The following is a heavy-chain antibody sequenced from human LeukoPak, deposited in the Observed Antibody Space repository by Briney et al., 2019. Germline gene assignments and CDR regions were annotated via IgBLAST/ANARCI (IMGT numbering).Heavy chain of an antibody. CDR3: ARQDYDILTGYSAWYFVY. CDR2: IYTSGST. D-gene: IGHD3-9*01. V-gene: IGHV4-4*09. Sequence: SETLSLTCTVSGGSISSYYWSWIRQPPGKGLEWIGYIYTSGSTNYNPSLKSRVTISVDTSKNQFSLKLSSVTAADTAVYYCARQDYDILTGYSAWYFVYWGQGTLVTVSS. J-gene: IGHJ4*02. CDR1: GGSISSYY.